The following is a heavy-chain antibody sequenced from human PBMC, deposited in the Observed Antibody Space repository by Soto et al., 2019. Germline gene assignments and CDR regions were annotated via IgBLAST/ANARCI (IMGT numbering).Heavy chain of an antibody. V-gene: IGHV3-23*01. Sequence: GGSLRLSCAASGFIFSTYAMNWVRQAPGKGLEWVSGISSSGDITYYADSLKGRFTVSRDNSKNTLYLQMNSLRAEDTAVYYWGRVWRWGELSRVFAPGGGGALVTFS. CDR2: ISSSGDIT. J-gene: IGHJ5*02. CDR1: GFIFSTYA. CDR3: GRVWRWGELSRVFAP. D-gene: IGHD3-16*02.